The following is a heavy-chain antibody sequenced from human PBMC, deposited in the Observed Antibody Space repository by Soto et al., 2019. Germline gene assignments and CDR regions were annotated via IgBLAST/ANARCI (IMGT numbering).Heavy chain of an antibody. Sequence: GASVKLSCRGSGGTFSSYAISWVRRAPGQGLEWMGGIIPIFGTANDAQKFQGRVTITADESTSTAYMELSSLRSEDTAVYYCARGSIVGATLDYLDAFDIWGQGTMVTVSS. CDR2: IIPIFGTA. J-gene: IGHJ3*02. CDR3: ARGSIVGATLDYLDAFDI. CDR1: GGTFSSYA. V-gene: IGHV1-69*13. D-gene: IGHD1-26*01.